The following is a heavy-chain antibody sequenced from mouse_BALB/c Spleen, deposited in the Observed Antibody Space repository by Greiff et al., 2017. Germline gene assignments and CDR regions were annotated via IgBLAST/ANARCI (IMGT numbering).Heavy chain of an antibody. J-gene: IGHJ3*01. CDR1: GFNIKDYY. V-gene: IGHV14-1*02. CDR3: ASRGYGSSQAWFAY. D-gene: IGHD1-1*01. CDR2: IDPENGNT. Sequence: EVQLEQSGAELVRPGALVKLSCKASGFNIKDYYMHWVKQRPEQGLEWIGWIDPENGNTIYDPKFQGKASITADTSSNTAYLQLSSLTSEDTAVYYCASRGYGSSQAWFAYWGQGTLVTVSA.